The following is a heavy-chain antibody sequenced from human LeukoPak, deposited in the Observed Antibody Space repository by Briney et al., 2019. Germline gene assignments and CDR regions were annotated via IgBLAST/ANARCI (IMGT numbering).Heavy chain of an antibody. V-gene: IGHV1-2*02. CDR3: ARGIPYYYDSSGYLDAFDI. J-gene: IGHJ3*02. CDR1: GYTFTGYY. Sequence: APVKVSCKASGYTFTGYYMHWVRQAPGQGVERMGWINPNSGVTNYAQKFQGRVTMTRDTSISTAYMELSRLRSDDTAVYYCARGIPYYYDSSGYLDAFDIWGQGTMVTVSS. D-gene: IGHD3-22*01. CDR2: INPNSGVT.